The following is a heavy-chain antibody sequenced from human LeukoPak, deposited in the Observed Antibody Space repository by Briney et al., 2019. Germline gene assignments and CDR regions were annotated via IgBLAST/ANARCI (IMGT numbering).Heavy chain of an antibody. CDR1: GFTFSSYA. Sequence: GGSLRLSCAASGFTFSSYAMSWVRQAPGKGLEWVSAISGGGGTTYYAGSVQGRFTISRDNSKNTLYLQMNSLRAEDTAVYYCAKSADTPMEYFDYWGQGTRVTVSS. CDR2: ISGGGGTT. D-gene: IGHD5-18*01. CDR3: AKSADTPMEYFDY. J-gene: IGHJ4*02. V-gene: IGHV3-23*01.